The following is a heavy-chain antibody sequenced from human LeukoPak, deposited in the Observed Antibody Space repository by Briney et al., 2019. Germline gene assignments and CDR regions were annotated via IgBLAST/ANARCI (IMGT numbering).Heavy chain of an antibody. J-gene: IGHJ6*03. Sequence: GGSLRLSCAASGFAFSSYAMRWVRQAPGKGLEWVSSISGSGDRRDSADSVKGRFTISRDNSRNTLYLEMYSLRAEDTAVYYCAKDRGHCTNGVCHNYYYMDVWGKGTTVTVSS. CDR1: GFAFSSYA. D-gene: IGHD2-8*01. CDR3: AKDRGHCTNGVCHNYYYMDV. CDR2: ISGSGDRR. V-gene: IGHV3-23*01.